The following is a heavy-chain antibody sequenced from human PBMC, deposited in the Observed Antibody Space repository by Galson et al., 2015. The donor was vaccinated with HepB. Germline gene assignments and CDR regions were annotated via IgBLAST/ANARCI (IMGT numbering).Heavy chain of an antibody. J-gene: IGHJ5*02. CDR3: AKDKWGKPTVLEYNWFDP. D-gene: IGHD4-17*01. Sequence: SLRLSCSASGFTFSSYGMHWVRQAPGKGLEWVAVISYDGSNKYYADSVKGRFTISRDNSKNTLYLQMNSLRAEDTAVYYCAKDKWGKPTVLEYNWFDPWGQGTLVTVSS. V-gene: IGHV3-30*18. CDR2: ISYDGSNK. CDR1: GFTFSSYG.